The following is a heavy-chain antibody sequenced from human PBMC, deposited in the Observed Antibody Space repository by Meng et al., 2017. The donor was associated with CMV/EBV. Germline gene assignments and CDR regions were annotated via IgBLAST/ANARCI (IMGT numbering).Heavy chain of an antibody. J-gene: IGHJ4*02. CDR2: INHSGST. CDR3: ARGSVRSWANFDY. CDR1: GGSFSGYY. V-gene: IGHV4-34*01. Sequence: SQTPSLTCAVYGGSFSGYYWSWIRQPPGKGLEWIGEINHSGSTNYNPSLKSRVTISVDTSKNQLSLKLSSVTAADTAVYYCARGSVRSWANFDYWGQGTLVTVSS. D-gene: IGHD6-13*01.